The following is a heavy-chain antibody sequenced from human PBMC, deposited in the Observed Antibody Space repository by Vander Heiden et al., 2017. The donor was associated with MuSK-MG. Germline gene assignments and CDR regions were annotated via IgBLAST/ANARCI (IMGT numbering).Heavy chain of an antibody. CDR1: GFTLRSYG. D-gene: IGHD3-22*01. J-gene: IGHJ2*01. CDR3: AREQSNTYYFERRHLDL. CDR2: ISDDGSTK. V-gene: IGHV3-30*19. Sequence: QAKLVESGGGVVQSGRSLRLSCAASGFTLRSYGMHWVRQAPGKGLERVSFISDDGSTKNYGDAVKGRFSISRDNSKNTLELQRNSRRAGDTAVYYCAREQSNTYYFERRHLDLWGRGTLVTVSS.